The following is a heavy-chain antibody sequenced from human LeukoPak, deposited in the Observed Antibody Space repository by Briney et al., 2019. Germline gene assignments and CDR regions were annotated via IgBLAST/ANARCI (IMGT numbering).Heavy chain of an antibody. J-gene: IGHJ6*01. CDR2: INPSGGST. Sequence: SVNLSFNASGYTFTIYYMHWVRQPPRQGLEWMGIINPSGGSTSYAHKFQGRVTMTRDTSTSTVYMQLSSLRSEETAVYCCARSGRSGYYSCWG. V-gene: IGHV1-46*01. D-gene: IGHD3-22*01. CDR1: GYTFTIYY. CDR3: ARSGRSGYYSC.